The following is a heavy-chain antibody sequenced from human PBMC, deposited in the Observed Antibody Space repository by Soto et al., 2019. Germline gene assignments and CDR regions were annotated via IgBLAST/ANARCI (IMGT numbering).Heavy chain of an antibody. CDR3: ARAYSGRLPRRSDYYYALDV. J-gene: IGHJ6*02. V-gene: IGHV3-13*05. CDR1: GFIFSNYD. CDR2: LGAARDP. D-gene: IGHD2-15*01. Sequence: EVQLVESGGGLVQPGGSLRLTCTASGFIFSNYDMHWVRQASGKGLELVSALGAARDPYYLDSVKVRFTISRENAKHSLYLQINIATVGDTAVYYCARAYSGRLPRRSDYYYALDVLGQGTTVTFSS.